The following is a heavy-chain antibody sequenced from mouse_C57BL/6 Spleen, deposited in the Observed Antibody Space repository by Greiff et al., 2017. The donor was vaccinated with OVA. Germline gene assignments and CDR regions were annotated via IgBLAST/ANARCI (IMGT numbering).Heavy chain of an antibody. D-gene: IGHD3-2*02. CDR2: IDPSDSAT. CDR3: ARSSSGPYYVDY. Sequence: QVQLQQPGAELVRPGSSVKLSCKASGYTFTSYWLHWVKQRPIQGLEWIGNIDPSDSATHYNQKFKDKATLTVDKSSSTAYMQLSSLTSEDSAVYYCARSSSGPYYVDYWGQGTTLTVSS. V-gene: IGHV1-52*01. J-gene: IGHJ2*01. CDR1: GYTFTSYW.